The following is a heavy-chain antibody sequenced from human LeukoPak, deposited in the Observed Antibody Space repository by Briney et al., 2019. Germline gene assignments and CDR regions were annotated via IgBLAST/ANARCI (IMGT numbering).Heavy chain of an antibody. CDR1: GFTFSSFS. CDR3: ASYGDYGFDY. Sequence: GGSLRLSCAATGFTFSSFSMHWVRQAPGKGLEWVAVISYDGSNKYYADSVKGRFAISRDNSKNTLYLQMNSLRTEDTAVYYCASYGDYGFDYWGQGTLVTVSS. CDR2: ISYDGSNK. D-gene: IGHD4-17*01. J-gene: IGHJ4*02. V-gene: IGHV3-30*03.